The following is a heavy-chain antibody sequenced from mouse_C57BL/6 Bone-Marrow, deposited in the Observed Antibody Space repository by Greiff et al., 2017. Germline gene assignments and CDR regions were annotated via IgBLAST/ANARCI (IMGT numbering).Heavy chain of an antibody. CDR1: GFNIKDDY. CDR3: TNITTVVATRWYFDV. CDR2: IDPENGDT. Sequence: VQLQQSGAELVRPGASVKLSCTASGFNIKDDYMHWVKQRPEQGLEWIGWIDPENGDTEYASKFKGKATITADTTSNTAYLQLSSLTSDDTAVYYFTNITTVVATRWYFDVWGTGTTVTVSS. D-gene: IGHD1-1*01. V-gene: IGHV14-4*01. J-gene: IGHJ1*03.